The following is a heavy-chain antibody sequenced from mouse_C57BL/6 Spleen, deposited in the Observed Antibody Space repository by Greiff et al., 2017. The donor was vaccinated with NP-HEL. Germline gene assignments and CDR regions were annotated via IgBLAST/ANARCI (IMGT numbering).Heavy chain of an antibody. CDR2: ISDGGSYT. CDR3: ARDIWLAY. J-gene: IGHJ3*01. CDR1: GFTFSSYA. V-gene: IGHV5-4*01. Sequence: EVQLQQSGGGLVKPGGSLKLSCAASGFTFSSYAMSWVRQTPEKRLEWVATISDGGSYTYYPDNVKGRFTISRDNAKNNLYLQMSHLKSEDTAMYYCARDIWLAYWGQGTLVTVSA.